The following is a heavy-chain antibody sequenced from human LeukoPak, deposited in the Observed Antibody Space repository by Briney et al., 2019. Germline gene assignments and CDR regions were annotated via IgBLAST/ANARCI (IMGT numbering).Heavy chain of an antibody. CDR2: IYYSGST. CDR1: DDSISSYY. CDR3: ARGVSGSYYAFDY. V-gene: IGHV4-59*01. J-gene: IGHJ4*02. D-gene: IGHD3-10*01. Sequence: SETLSLTCTVSDDSISSYYWSWIRQPPGKGLEWIGYIYYSGSTYYNPSLKSRVTISVDTSKNQFSLKLSCVTAADTAVYYCARGVSGSYYAFDYWGQGTLVTVSS.